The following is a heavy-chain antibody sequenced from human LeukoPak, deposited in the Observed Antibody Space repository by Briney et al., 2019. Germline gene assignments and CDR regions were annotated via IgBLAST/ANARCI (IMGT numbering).Heavy chain of an antibody. V-gene: IGHV3-23*01. CDR2: ISGSGGST. CDR1: GFTFSSYA. Sequence: PGGSLRLSCAASGFTFSSYAMSWVRQAPGKGLEWVSAISGSGGSTYYADSVKGRFTISRDNSKNTLYLQMNSLRAEDTAVYYCAKDAIALGGDYYYYMDVWGKGTTVTVSS. CDR3: AKDAIALGGDYYYYMDV. J-gene: IGHJ6*03. D-gene: IGHD6-19*01.